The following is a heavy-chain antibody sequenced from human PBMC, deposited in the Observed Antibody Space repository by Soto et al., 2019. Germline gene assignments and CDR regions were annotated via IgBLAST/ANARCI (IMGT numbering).Heavy chain of an antibody. CDR2: ISSNGRST. CDR1: GFTFSTYA. J-gene: IGHJ4*02. D-gene: IGHD2-8*01. CDR3: ARDRCTNGVCYAPSDY. Sequence: EVQLVESGGGLVQPGGSARLSCATSGFTFSTYAMHWVRQAPGKGLEYVSAISSNGRSTYYANSVKGRFTISRDNSKNTLYLQMDSQRAEDMAVYYCARDRCTNGVCYAPSDYWGQGTLVTVSS. V-gene: IGHV3-64*01.